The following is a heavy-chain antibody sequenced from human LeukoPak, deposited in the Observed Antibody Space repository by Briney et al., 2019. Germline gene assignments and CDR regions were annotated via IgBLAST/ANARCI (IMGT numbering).Heavy chain of an antibody. V-gene: IGHV4-34*01. CDR2: IDHSGST. CDR3: ARGPGFDI. Sequence: SETPSLTCAVYGGSFSGYYWSWIRQPPGKGLEWIGEIDHSGSTNYNPSLKSRVTISVDTSKNQFSLKLSSVTAADTAVYYCARGPGFDIWGQGTMVTVSS. CDR1: GGSFSGYY. J-gene: IGHJ3*02.